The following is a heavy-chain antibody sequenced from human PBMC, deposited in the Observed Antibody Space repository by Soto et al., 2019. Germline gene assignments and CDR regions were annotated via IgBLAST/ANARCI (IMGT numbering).Heavy chain of an antibody. CDR3: AKPAFSGSYQQGFDP. Sequence: LRLSCAASGLTFSSYAMSWVRQAAGEGLEWVSAISGSGCSTYYADYVKSRFTMSRDNSKNTLYMQMNSQRAEDTAVYYCAKPAFSGSYQQGFDPWGQGTLVTVSS. CDR2: ISGSGCST. V-gene: IGHV3-23*01. CDR1: GLTFSSYA. D-gene: IGHD1-26*01. J-gene: IGHJ5*02.